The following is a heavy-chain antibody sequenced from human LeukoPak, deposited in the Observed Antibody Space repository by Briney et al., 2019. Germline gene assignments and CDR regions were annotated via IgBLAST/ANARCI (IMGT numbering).Heavy chain of an antibody. J-gene: IGHJ1*01. D-gene: IGHD6-6*01. CDR2: IYHSGST. CDR1: GGAISSGGYS. CDR3: ARGPPIAA. V-gene: IGHV4-30-2*01. Sequence: TSQTLSLTCAVSGGAISSGGYSWSWIRQPPGKGLEWIGYIYHSGSTYYNPSLKSRVTISVDRSKNQFSLKLSSVTAADTAVYYRARGPPIAAWGQGTLVTVSS.